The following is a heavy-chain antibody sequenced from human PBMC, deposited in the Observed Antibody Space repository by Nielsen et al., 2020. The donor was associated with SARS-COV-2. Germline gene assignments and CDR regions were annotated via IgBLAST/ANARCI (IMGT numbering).Heavy chain of an antibody. J-gene: IGHJ5*02. D-gene: IGHD3-10*01. Sequence: GESLKISCAASGFTFSSYWMSWVRQAPGKGLEWVANIKQDGSEKYYVDSVKGRFTISRDNAKNSLYLQMNSLRAEDTAVYYCARLYMVRGVNWFDPWGQGTLVTVSS. V-gene: IGHV3-7*03. CDR1: GFTFSSYW. CDR2: IKQDGSEK. CDR3: ARLYMVRGVNWFDP.